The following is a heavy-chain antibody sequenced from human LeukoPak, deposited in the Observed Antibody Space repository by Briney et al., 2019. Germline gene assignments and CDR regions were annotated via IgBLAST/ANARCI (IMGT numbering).Heavy chain of an antibody. V-gene: IGHV1-8*01. D-gene: IGHD3-22*01. CDR2: MNPNSGYT. CDR3: ARLLDSGGYYSPLDY. CDR1: GYTFTSYD. Sequence: ASVKVSCKASGYTFTSYDINWVRQATGQGLEWMGWMNPNSGYTGYAQKFQGRVTMTRNTSINTTHMELSSLTSEDTAVYYCARLLDSGGYYSPLDYWGQGTLVTVSS. J-gene: IGHJ4*02.